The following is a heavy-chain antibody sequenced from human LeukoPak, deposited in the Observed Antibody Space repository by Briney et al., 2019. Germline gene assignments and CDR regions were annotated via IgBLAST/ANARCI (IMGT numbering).Heavy chain of an antibody. CDR2: IDHRGTT. J-gene: IGHJ6*03. D-gene: IGHD3-22*01. V-gene: IGHV4-34*01. CDR3: ARESYDSSGYYYGGYYYYMDV. CDR1: GESLITYY. Sequence: SETLSLTCAVYGESLITYYWTWMRQSPGKGLEWLGQIDHRGTTDYNPSLKSRVTISVDTSKNQFSLKLSSVTAADTAVYYCARESYDSSGYYYGGYYYYMDVWGKGTTVSVSS.